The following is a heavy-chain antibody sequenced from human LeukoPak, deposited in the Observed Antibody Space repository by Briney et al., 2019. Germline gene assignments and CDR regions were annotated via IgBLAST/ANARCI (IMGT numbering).Heavy chain of an antibody. CDR3: ARHVVAVGFDY. J-gene: IGHJ4*02. Sequence: GGSLRLSCSASGFTFSSYTMNCVRQAPGKGLEWVSSITNSSSYIYYADSLKGRFTISRDNAKNSLYLQMNSLRAEDTAIYYCARHVVAVGFDYWGQGTLVTVSS. CDR1: GFTFSSYT. V-gene: IGHV3-21*01. D-gene: IGHD3-22*01. CDR2: ITNSSSYI.